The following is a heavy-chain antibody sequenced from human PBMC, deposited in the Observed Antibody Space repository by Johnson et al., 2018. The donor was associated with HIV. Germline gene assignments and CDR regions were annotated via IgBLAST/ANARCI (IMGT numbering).Heavy chain of an antibody. CDR3: AGSGASRYYDHSLVPFDV. J-gene: IGHJ3*01. CDR2: INWNGDST. D-gene: IGHD3-22*01. V-gene: IGHV3-20*04. Sequence: VQLVESGGGLVQPGGSLRLSCAASGFTVSSNYMSWFRQAPGKGLEWVSGINWNGDSTGYADSVRGRFTISRDHAKNSLFLQMHSLRVDDTALFYCAGSGASRYYDHSLVPFDVRGQGTMVIVS. CDR1: GFTVSSNY.